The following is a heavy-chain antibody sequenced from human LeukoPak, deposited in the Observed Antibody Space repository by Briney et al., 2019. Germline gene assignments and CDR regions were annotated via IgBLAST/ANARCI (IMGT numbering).Heavy chain of an antibody. V-gene: IGHV1-2*02. CDR3: ARDGEELGYNWFDP. J-gene: IGHJ5*02. CDR1: GYTFTGYY. Sequence: EASVKVSCKASGYTFTGYYMHWARQAPGQGLEWMGWINPNSGGTNYAQKFQGRVTMTRDTSISTAYMELSRLRSDDTAVYYCARDGEELGYNWFDPWGQGTLVTVSS. CDR2: INPNSGGT. D-gene: IGHD1-7*01.